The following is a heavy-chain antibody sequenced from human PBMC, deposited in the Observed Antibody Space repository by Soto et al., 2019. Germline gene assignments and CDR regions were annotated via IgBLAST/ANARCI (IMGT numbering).Heavy chain of an antibody. V-gene: IGHV4-39*07. D-gene: IGHD3-16*01. CDR3: ARGGGYTFDY. CDR2: IFYSGST. CDR1: SGSISSTIYS. Sequence: SETLSLTCTVSSGSISSTIYSWDWIRQPPGKGLEWIGSIFYSGSTYYNPSLKSRVTISVDTSKNQFSLKLSSVTAADTAVYYWARGGGYTFDYWGQGTLVTVSS. J-gene: IGHJ4*02.